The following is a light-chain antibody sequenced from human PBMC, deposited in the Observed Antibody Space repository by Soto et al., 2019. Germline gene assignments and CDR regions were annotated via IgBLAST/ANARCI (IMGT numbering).Light chain of an antibody. CDR2: AAS. J-gene: IGKJ2*01. V-gene: IGKV1-39*01. Sequence: DIQMAQSPSSLSASVGDRVTITCRASESINTNLNWFQQRPGTAPKLLIFAASGLQSWVPSRFSSSGSGTDFTLTISSLQPEDVATYFCQQSYSLPYTFGQGTKLEI. CDR1: ESINTN. CDR3: QQSYSLPYT.